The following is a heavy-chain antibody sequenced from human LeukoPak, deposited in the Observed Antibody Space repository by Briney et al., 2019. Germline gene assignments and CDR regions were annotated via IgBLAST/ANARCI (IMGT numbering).Heavy chain of an antibody. J-gene: IGHJ4*02. D-gene: IGHD3-22*01. V-gene: IGHV3-23*01. CDR1: GITLSNYG. CDR3: AKRGVVIRVILVGFHKEAYYFDS. Sequence: SAGTLSLSCAVSGITLSNYGMSWVRQAPGKGLEWVAGISDSGGSTKYADSVNGRFTISRDNPKNTLYLQMNSLRVEDTAVYFCAKRGVVIRVILVGFHKEAYYFDSWGQGALVTVSS. CDR2: ISDSGGST.